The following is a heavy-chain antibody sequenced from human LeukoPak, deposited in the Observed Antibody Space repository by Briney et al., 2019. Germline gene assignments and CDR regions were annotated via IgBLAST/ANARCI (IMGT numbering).Heavy chain of an antibody. Sequence: GGSLRLSCAASGFTFSSYSMNWVRQAPGKGLEWVSSISSSSYIYYADSVKGRFTISRDNAKNSLYLQMNSLRAEDTAVYYCARVGNTFITGTRLFDYWGQGTLVTVSS. D-gene: IGHD1-7*01. CDR1: GFTFSSYS. J-gene: IGHJ4*02. CDR2: ISSSSYI. CDR3: ARVGNTFITGTRLFDY. V-gene: IGHV3-21*01.